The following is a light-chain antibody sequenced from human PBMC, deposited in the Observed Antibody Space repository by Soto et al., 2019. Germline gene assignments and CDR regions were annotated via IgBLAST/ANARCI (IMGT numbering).Light chain of an antibody. V-gene: IGLV3-1*01. CDR1: KLEDKY. CDR3: QAWDSSLGF. CDR2: QDN. J-gene: IGLJ1*01. Sequence: SYELTQPPSVSVSPGQTASITYSADKLEDKYVSWYQQKPGQSPVLVIYQDNKRPSGIPERFSGSNSGNTATLTISGTQAMDEADYYCQAWDSSLGFFGTGTKVTVL.